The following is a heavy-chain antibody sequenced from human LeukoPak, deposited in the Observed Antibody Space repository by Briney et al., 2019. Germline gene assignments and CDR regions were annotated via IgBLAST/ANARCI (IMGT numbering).Heavy chain of an antibody. V-gene: IGHV4-34*01. CDR2: INHSGST. D-gene: IGHD3-22*01. J-gene: IGHJ4*02. Sequence: YPSETLSLTCAVYGGSLSGYYWSWIRQPPGKGLEWIGEINHSGSTNYNPSLKSRVTISVDTSKNQFSLKLSSVIAADTAVYYCARVDHGGYYLYYFDYWGQGTLVTVSS. CDR1: GGSLSGYY. CDR3: ARVDHGGYYLYYFDY.